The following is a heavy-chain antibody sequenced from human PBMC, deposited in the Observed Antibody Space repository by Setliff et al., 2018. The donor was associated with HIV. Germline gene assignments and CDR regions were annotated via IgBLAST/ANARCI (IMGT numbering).Heavy chain of an antibody. D-gene: IGHD3-22*01. J-gene: IGHJ4*02. CDR1: GFTFSDYA. CDR2: IWHDGSNQ. V-gene: IGHV3-33*06. Sequence: PGGSLRLSCAASGFTFSDYAMHWVRQAPGKGLEWVAVIWHDGSNQYYADSVKGRFTISRDNSRNTQYLQMNSLSVEDTAVYYCAKELAASGLGYFDSWGRGILVTVSS. CDR3: AKELAASGLGYFDS.